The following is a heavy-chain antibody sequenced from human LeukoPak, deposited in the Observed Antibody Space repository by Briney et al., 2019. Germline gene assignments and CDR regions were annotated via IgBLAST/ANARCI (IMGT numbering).Heavy chain of an antibody. V-gene: IGHV3-7*01. D-gene: IGHD6-19*01. CDR2: IKQDGSEK. Sequence: GGSLRLSCAASGFTLSSYWMSWVRQAPGKGLEWEANIKQDGSEKYYVDSVKGRFTISRDNGKNSLYLQMDSLRVDDTAVYYCARTSGTGWSHWGQGTLVTVSS. J-gene: IGHJ4*02. CDR3: ARTSGTGWSH. CDR1: GFTLSSYW.